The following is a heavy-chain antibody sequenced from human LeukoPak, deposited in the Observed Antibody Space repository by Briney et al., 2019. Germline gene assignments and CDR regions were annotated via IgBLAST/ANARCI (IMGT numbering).Heavy chain of an antibody. Sequence: GGSLRLSCAGYGFTFSSYWMHWVRQVPGKGLMWVSRINSDGGATSYAGSVRGRFTISRDNAKNTLHLQMSSLRPEDTAVYYCARGSGSTVMDYWGQGTLVTVSS. V-gene: IGHV3-74*01. CDR1: GFTFSSYW. CDR3: ARGSGSTVMDY. J-gene: IGHJ4*02. CDR2: INSDGGAT. D-gene: IGHD5-18*01.